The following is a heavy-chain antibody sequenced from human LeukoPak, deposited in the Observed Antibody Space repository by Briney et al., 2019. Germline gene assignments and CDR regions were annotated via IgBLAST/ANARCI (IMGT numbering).Heavy chain of an antibody. CDR2: ITSRSSYI. CDR3: ARVLLRATTINYYYYYMDV. J-gene: IGHJ6*03. D-gene: IGHD1-26*01. V-gene: IGHV3-21*01. CDR1: GFSFSSYS. Sequence: GGSLRLSCAASGFSFSSYSMNWVRQAPGKGLEWVSSITSRSSYINYADSATGRFTISRDNAKNSVYLQMNSLRAEDTAVYYCARVLLRATTINYYYYYMDVWGKGTTVTVSS.